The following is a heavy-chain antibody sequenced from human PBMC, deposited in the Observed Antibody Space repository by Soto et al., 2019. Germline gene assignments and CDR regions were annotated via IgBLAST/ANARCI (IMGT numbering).Heavy chain of an antibody. CDR3: ARATRFLEWSYYYYMDV. Sequence: ASVKVSCKASGYTFTSYDINWVRQATGQGLEWMGWMNPNSGNTGYAQKFQGRVTMTRNTSISTAYMELSSLRSEDTAVYYCARATRFLEWSYYYYMDVWGKGTTVTVSS. CDR2: MNPNSGNT. CDR1: GYTFTSYD. V-gene: IGHV1-8*01. J-gene: IGHJ6*03. D-gene: IGHD3-3*01.